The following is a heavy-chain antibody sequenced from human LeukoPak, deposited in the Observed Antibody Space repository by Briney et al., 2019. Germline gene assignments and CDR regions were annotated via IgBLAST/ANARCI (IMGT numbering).Heavy chain of an antibody. CDR3: ASLTGILTGHAAFDI. CDR1: GFTFSNAW. CDR2: INHSGST. V-gene: IGHV4-34*01. D-gene: IGHD3-9*01. Sequence: LRLSCAASGFTFSNAWMSWVRQAPGKGLEWVGEINHSGSTNYNPSLKSRVTISVDTSKNQFSLKLSSVTAADTAVYYCASLTGILTGHAAFDIWGQGTMVTVSS. J-gene: IGHJ3*02.